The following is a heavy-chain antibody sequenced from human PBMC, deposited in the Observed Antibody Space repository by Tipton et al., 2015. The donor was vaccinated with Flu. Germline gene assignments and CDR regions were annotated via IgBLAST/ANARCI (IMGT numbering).Heavy chain of an antibody. V-gene: IGHV4-34*01. CDR1: GGSFSGYY. CDR3: ARGLYGSGSYQWRYFDS. Sequence: TLSLTCAVYGGSFSGYYWSWIRQPPGKGLEWIGEINHSGGTKYNPSLKSRVTISADTSKNQFSLKLSSVTAADTAVYYCARGLYGSGSYQWRYFDSWGQGTLVTVSS. CDR2: INHSGGT. D-gene: IGHD3-10*01. J-gene: IGHJ4*02.